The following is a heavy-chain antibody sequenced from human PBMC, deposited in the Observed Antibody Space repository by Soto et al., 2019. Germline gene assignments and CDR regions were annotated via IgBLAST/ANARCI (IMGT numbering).Heavy chain of an antibody. J-gene: IGHJ3*02. CDR2: ISSSSSTI. D-gene: IGHD3-9*01. CDR1: GFTFSSYS. CDR3: ARDSYHFDWLLYDAFDI. Sequence: GGSLRLSCAASGFTFSSYSMNWVRQAPGKGLEWVSYISSSSSTIYYADSVKGRFTISRDNAKNSLYLQMNSLRAEDTAVYYWARDSYHFDWLLYDAFDIWGQGTMVTVSS. V-gene: IGHV3-48*01.